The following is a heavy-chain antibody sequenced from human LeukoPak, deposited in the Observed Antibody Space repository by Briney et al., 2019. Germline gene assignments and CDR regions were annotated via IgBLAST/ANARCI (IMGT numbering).Heavy chain of an antibody. Sequence: PSETLSLTCAVYGGSFSGYYWSWIRQPPGKGLEWIGEINHSGSTNYNPSLNSRVTISVDTSKNQFSLKLSSVTAADTAVYYCASPSVGAITGIDYWGQGILVTVSS. J-gene: IGHJ4*02. CDR3: ASPSVGAITGIDY. CDR1: GGSFSGYY. CDR2: INHSGST. V-gene: IGHV4-34*01. D-gene: IGHD1-26*01.